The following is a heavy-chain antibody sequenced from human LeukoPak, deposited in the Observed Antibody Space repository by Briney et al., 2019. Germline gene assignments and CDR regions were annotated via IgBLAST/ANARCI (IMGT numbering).Heavy chain of an antibody. D-gene: IGHD3-10*01. CDR2: ISGSGGST. V-gene: IGHV3-23*01. Sequence: GGTLRLSCAASGFTFSSYAMSWVRQAPGKGLEWVSAISGSGGSTYYADSVKGRFTISRDNSKNTLYLQMNSLRAEDTAVYYCARALAMVSDAFDIWGQGTMVTVSS. CDR1: GFTFSSYA. CDR3: ARALAMVSDAFDI. J-gene: IGHJ3*02.